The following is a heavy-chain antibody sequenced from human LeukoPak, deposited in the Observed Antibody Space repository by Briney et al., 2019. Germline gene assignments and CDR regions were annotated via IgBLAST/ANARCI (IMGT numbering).Heavy chain of an antibody. V-gene: IGHV3-21*01. CDR1: GFTFDDYA. D-gene: IGHD5-18*01. CDR2: ISFSSGYI. J-gene: IGHJ4*02. CDR3: ARDTDTAGTFDY. Sequence: PGGSLRLSCAASGFTFDDYAMHWVRQAPGKGLEWLSSISFSSGYIYYADSVKGRFTISRDNAKNSLYLQMNSLRAEDTAVYYCARDTDTAGTFDYWGQGTLVTVSS.